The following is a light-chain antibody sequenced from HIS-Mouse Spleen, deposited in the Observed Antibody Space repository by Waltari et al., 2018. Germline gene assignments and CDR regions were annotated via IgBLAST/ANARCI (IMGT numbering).Light chain of an antibody. CDR2: DDS. CDR1: NIGSKS. CDR3: QVWDSSSDHVV. Sequence: SYVLTQPPSVSVAPGQTARITCGGNNIGSKSVNWYQQKPGQAPVQVVYDDSDRPSGIPERFSGSNSGNTATLTISRVEAGDEADYYCQVWDSSSDHVVFGGGTKLTVL. J-gene: IGLJ2*01. V-gene: IGLV3-21*02.